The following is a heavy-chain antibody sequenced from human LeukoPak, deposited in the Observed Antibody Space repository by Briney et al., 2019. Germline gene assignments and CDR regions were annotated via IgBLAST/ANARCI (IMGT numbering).Heavy chain of an antibody. V-gene: IGHV3-7*01. J-gene: IGHJ4*02. Sequence: GGSLRLSCAASRFIFSSYWMSWVRQAPGKGLEWVANIKKDGSEKYYVDSVKGRFTISRDNAKNSLFLQMNSLRAEDTAVYYCARHVRFEGVDYWGQGTRVTVSS. CDR2: IKKDGSEK. D-gene: IGHD3-16*01. CDR3: ARHVRFEGVDY. CDR1: RFIFSSYW.